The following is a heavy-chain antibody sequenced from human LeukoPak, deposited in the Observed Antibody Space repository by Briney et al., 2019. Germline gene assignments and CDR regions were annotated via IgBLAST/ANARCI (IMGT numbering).Heavy chain of an antibody. CDR1: GFTFSNYW. D-gene: IGHD2-15*01. Sequence: GGSLRLSCVASGFTFSNYWMSWVRQAPGKGLEWVAVISYDGSNKYYADSVKGRFTISRDNSKNTLYLQMNSLRAEDTAVYYCAKDPRRYCSGGSCHKPLDYWGQGTLVTVSS. V-gene: IGHV3-30*18. J-gene: IGHJ4*02. CDR3: AKDPRRYCSGGSCHKPLDY. CDR2: ISYDGSNK.